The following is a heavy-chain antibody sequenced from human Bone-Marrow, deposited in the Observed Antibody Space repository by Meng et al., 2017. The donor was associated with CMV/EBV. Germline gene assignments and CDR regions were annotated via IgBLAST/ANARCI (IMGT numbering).Heavy chain of an antibody. CDR3: ASWSQPKSAFIVVVPAAINYGMDV. J-gene: IGHJ6*02. CDR2: IYSGGST. CDR1: GFTVSSNY. Sequence: GESLKISCAASGFTVSSNYMSWVRQAPGKGLEWVSVIYSGGSTYYADSVKGRFTISRDNSKNTLYLQMNSLRSEDTAVYYCASWSQPKSAFIVVVPAAINYGMDVWGQGTTVTVSS. D-gene: IGHD2-2*02. V-gene: IGHV3-53*05.